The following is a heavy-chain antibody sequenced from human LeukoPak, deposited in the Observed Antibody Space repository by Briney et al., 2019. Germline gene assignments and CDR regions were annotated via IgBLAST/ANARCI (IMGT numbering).Heavy chain of an antibody. D-gene: IGHD4-23*01. CDR3: ARGAPTTVDLPTNDY. V-gene: IGHV1-18*01. J-gene: IGHJ4*02. Sequence: GASVKVSCKASGYTFTSYGISWVRQAPGQGLEWMGWISAYNGNTNYAQKLRGRVTMTTDTSTSTAYMELRSLRSDDTAVYYCARGAPTTVDLPTNDYWGQGTLVTVSS. CDR1: GYTFTSYG. CDR2: ISAYNGNT.